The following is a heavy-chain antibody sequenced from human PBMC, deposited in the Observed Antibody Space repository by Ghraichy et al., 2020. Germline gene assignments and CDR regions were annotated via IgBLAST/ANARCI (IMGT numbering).Heavy chain of an antibody. CDR2: IIPIFGTA. Sequence: SVKVSCKASGGTFSSYAISWVRQAPGQGLEWMGGIIPIFGTANYAQKFQGRVTITADKSTSTAYMELSSLRSEDTAVYYCARKLVGYCTNGVCSDWFDPWGQGTLVTVSS. V-gene: IGHV1-69*06. D-gene: IGHD2-8*01. J-gene: IGHJ5*02. CDR1: GGTFSSYA. CDR3: ARKLVGYCTNGVCSDWFDP.